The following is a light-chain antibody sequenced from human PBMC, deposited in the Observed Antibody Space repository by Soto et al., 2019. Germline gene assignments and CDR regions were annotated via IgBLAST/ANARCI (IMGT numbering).Light chain of an antibody. CDR2: EVN. CDR3: YSYAGSYSFV. V-gene: IGLV2-8*01. J-gene: IGLJ1*01. CDR1: SSDVGRYNY. Sequence: QPVLTQPPSASGSPGQSVTISCTGTSSDVGRYNYVSWYQQLPGKAPKLMIYEVNKRPSGVPDRFSGSKSGNTASLTVSGLQAEDEADYYCYSYAGSYSFVFGTGTKLTVL.